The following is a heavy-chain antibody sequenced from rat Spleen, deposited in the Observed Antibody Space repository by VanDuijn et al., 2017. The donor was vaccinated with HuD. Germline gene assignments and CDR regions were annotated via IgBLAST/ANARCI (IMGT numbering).Heavy chain of an antibody. CDR2: ISIGGGNT. CDR3: ARETGYNSYFDY. J-gene: IGHJ2*01. V-gene: IGHV5S13*01. Sequence: EVQLVESGGGQVQPGRSLKVSCAASGFTFSNYGMGWVRQAPTKGLEWVASISIGGGNTYYRDSVKSRFTISRDNAKNTLYLQMDSLRSEDTATYYCARETGYNSYFDYWGQGVMVTVSS. CDR1: GFTFSNYG. D-gene: IGHD1-4*01.